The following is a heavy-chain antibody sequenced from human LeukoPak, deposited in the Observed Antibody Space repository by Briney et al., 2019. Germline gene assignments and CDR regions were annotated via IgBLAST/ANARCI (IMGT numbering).Heavy chain of an antibody. CDR1: GFTFSSYE. D-gene: IGHD3-3*01. Sequence: PGGSLRLSCAASGFTFSSYEMNWVRQAPGKGLEWVANIKQDGSEKYYVDSVKGRFTISRDNAKNSLYLQMNSLRAEDTAVYYCARVKVGITIFGVVGYFDYWGQGTLVTVSS. V-gene: IGHV3-7*01. CDR2: IKQDGSEK. CDR3: ARVKVGITIFGVVGYFDY. J-gene: IGHJ4*02.